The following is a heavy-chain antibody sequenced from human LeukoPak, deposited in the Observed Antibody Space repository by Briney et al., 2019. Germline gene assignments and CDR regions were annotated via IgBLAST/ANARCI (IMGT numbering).Heavy chain of an antibody. CDR3: ARSVRGRIGMDV. J-gene: IGHJ6*02. V-gene: IGHV3-7*01. D-gene: IGHD3-10*01. CDR1: GFTLISYW. CDR2: IRQDGSEK. Sequence: GGPLSPPCQASGFTLISYWMSWVRQAQGKGLDWVANIRQDGSEKYYVDSVKGRFTISRDNAKNSLYLQMNSLRAEDTAVYYCARSVRGRIGMDVWGQGTTVTVSS.